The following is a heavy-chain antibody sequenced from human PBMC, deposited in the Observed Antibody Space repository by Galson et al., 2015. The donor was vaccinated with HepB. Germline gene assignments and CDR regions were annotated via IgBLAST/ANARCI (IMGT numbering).Heavy chain of an antibody. Sequence: SLRLSCAAFGFTFSHYGMHWVRQAPGKGLEWVALIWYDGSDQYYASSVRGRFTISRDQSKNTVYLQMYNVRREDTAVYYCARGDYGGNPSGDAGHALDVWGQGTTFTVSS. J-gene: IGHJ3*01. CDR2: IWYDGSDQ. D-gene: IGHD4-23*01. CDR3: ARGDYGGNPSGDAGHALDV. V-gene: IGHV3-33*01. CDR1: GFTFSHYG.